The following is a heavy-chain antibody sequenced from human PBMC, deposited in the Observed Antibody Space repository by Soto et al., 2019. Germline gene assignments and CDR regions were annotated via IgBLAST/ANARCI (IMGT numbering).Heavy chain of an antibody. CDR3: AHPRGYGVFDTYDI. D-gene: IGHD4-17*01. J-gene: IGHJ3*02. Sequence: PGGSLRLSCEASGFTFSTYAMSWVRQAPGKGLEWVSALTPSGGETFYADSVKGRFTISRDNSRNALYLRMISLRIEDTAVYYCAHPRGYGVFDTYDIWGQGTMVTVSS. CDR1: GFTFSTYA. V-gene: IGHV3-23*01. CDR2: LTPSGGET.